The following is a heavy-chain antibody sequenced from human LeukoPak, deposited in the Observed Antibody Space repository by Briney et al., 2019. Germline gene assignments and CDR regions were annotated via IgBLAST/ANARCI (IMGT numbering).Heavy chain of an antibody. D-gene: IGHD3-16*01. V-gene: IGHV4-4*07. CDR1: GGSINSFY. CDR3: ARVRLQPGTRLLIPNYFDY. CDR2: IYSSGIT. Sequence: SETLSLTCTVSGGSINSFYWSWLRQPAGKGLEWIGRIYSSGITNYNPSLKSRVTMSVDTSKNQFSLKLSSVTAADTAIYYCARVRLQPGTRLLIPNYFDYWGRGTLVTVSS. J-gene: IGHJ4*02.